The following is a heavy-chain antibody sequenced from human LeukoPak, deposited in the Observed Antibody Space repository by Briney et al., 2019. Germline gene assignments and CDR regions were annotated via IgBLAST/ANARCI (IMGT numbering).Heavy chain of an antibody. J-gene: IGHJ4*02. D-gene: IGHD1-1*01. Sequence: GGSLRLSCVGSGFTFSNNPLSWVRQAPGKGLEWVSAISGSGGNTYCADSVRGRFTISRDNSKNTLFLQMNTLRADDTAVYYCATTKQARRYFDYWGQGTLVTVSS. CDR2: ISGSGGNT. CDR3: ATTKQARRYFDY. V-gene: IGHV3-23*01. CDR1: GFTFSNNP.